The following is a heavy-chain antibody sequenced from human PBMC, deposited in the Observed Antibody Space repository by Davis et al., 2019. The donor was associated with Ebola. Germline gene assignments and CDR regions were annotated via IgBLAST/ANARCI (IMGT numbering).Heavy chain of an antibody. CDR3: TRLTTDSSGWYFYGMDV. J-gene: IGHJ6*04. CDR2: IYYTGRGNT. V-gene: IGHV4-59*01. CDR1: GGSLSGYF. D-gene: IGHD6-19*01. Sequence: MPSETLSLTCTVYGGSLSGYFWTWMRQPPGKGLEWIGYIYYTGRGNTNYNPSLKSRVTISLDTSKNQFSLRLRSVTAADTAVYYCTRLTTDSSGWYFYGMDVWGKGTTVTVSS.